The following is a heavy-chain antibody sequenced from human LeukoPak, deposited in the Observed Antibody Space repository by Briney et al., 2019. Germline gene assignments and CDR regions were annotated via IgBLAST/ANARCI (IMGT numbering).Heavy chain of an antibody. V-gene: IGHV3-74*01. J-gene: IGHJ4*02. Sequence: PGGSLRLSCAASGFTFSNYWMHWVRQAPGKGLVWVSRINSDGSSTTYADSVKGRFTISRDNSKNTLYLQMNSLRAEDTAVYYCAKEGSSSWYPTIDYWGQGTLVTVSS. CDR3: AKEGSSSWYPTIDY. D-gene: IGHD6-13*01. CDR2: INSDGSST. CDR1: GFTFSNYW.